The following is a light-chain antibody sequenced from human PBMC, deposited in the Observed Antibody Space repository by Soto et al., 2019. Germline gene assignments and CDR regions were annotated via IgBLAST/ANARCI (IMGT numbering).Light chain of an antibody. CDR3: AAWDDSLNGPV. V-gene: IGLV1-40*01. CDR1: SSNIGAGYD. CDR2: GNI. J-gene: IGLJ2*01. Sequence: QAVVTQPPSVSGAPGQRVTISCTGSSSNIGAGYDVQWYQQLPGAAPKLLMYGNINRPSGIPDRFSGSKSGTSASLAISGLQSEDEADYYCAAWDDSLNGPVFGGGTKLTVL.